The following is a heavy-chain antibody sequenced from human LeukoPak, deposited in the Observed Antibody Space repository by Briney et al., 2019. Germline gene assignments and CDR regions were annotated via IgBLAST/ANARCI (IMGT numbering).Heavy chain of an antibody. CDR2: IYASGST. CDR3: ARVGPPDYYILTSDY. CDR1: GGSISSYY. D-gene: IGHD3-9*01. Sequence: SETLSLTCTVSGGSISSYYWSWIRQPAGKGLEWIGRIYASGSTNYNPSLKSRVTMSVDTSKNQFSLKLSSVTAADTAVYYCARVGPPDYYILTSDYWGQGTLVTVSS. V-gene: IGHV4-4*07. J-gene: IGHJ4*02.